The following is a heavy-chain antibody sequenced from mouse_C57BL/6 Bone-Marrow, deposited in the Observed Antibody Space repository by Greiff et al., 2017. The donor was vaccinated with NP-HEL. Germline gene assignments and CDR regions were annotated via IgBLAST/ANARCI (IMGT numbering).Heavy chain of an antibody. J-gene: IGHJ2*01. CDR2: IYPRSGNT. D-gene: IGHD2-1*01. CDR3: AIYYGNYYY. CDR1: GYTFTSYW. V-gene: IGHV1-81*01. Sequence: VQLQQPGAELVKPGASVKVSCKASGYTFTSYWMHWVKQRPGQGLEWIGEIYPRSGNTYYNEKFKGKATLTADKSSSTAYMELRSLTSEDSAVYFCAIYYGNYYYWGQGTTLTVSS.